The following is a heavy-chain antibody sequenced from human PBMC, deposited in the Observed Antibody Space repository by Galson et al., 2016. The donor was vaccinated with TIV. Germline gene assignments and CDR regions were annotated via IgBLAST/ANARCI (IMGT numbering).Heavy chain of an antibody. CDR2: INTDGXNT. Sequence: SLRLSCAASGFTFSSYWMHWVRQAPGKGLVWVSRINTDGXNTAYADSLKGRFTVSRDNAKNTLYLQMHSLRAEDTAVYYCARPSHYYDITSYYPLDYWGRGSLVTVSS. V-gene: IGHV3-74*01. CDR3: ARPSHYYDITSYYPLDY. D-gene: IGHD3-22*01. J-gene: IGHJ4*02. CDR1: GFTFSSYW.